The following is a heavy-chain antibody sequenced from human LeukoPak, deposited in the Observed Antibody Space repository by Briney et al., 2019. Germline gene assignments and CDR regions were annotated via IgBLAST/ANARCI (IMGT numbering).Heavy chain of an antibody. CDR1: GGSISSGDYY. J-gene: IGHJ4*02. D-gene: IGHD6-19*01. CDR2: IYYSGST. CDR3: ARRIRASIAVAGTGLDYFDY. V-gene: IGHV4-30-4*01. Sequence: SQTLSLTCTVSGGSISSGDYYWSWIRQPPGKGLEWIGYIYYSGSTYYNPSLKSRVTISVDTSKNQFSLKLSSVTAADTAVYYCARRIRASIAVAGTGLDYFDYWGQGTLVTVSS.